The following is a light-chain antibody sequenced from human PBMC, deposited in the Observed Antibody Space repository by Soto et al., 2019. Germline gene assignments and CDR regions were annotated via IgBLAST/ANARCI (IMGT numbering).Light chain of an antibody. V-gene: IGLV2-23*02. CDR2: EVS. CDR1: SSDVGTYNL. Sequence: QLVLTQPASVSGSPGQSITISCTGTSSDVGTYNLVSWYQQHPGKAPKLIISEVSKRPSGVSNRFSGSKSGNTASLTISGLQAEDEADYYCCSYAGSSYTFYWLFGGGTKLTVL. CDR3: CSYAGSSYTFYWL. J-gene: IGLJ3*02.